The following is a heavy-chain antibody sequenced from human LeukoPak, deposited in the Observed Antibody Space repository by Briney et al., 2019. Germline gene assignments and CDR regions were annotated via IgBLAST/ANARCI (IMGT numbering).Heavy chain of an antibody. Sequence: TLSLTCAVSGDSISSGDYSWSWIRQPPGKGLEWIGYIYNSGSTKYNPSLKSRVTISVDTSKNQFSLKLNSGTAADTAVYYCARSQVGHYYYYYMDVWGKGTTVTVSS. CDR1: GDSISSGDYS. J-gene: IGHJ6*03. CDR2: IYNSGST. V-gene: IGHV4-30-4*07. CDR3: ARSQVGHYYYYYMDV.